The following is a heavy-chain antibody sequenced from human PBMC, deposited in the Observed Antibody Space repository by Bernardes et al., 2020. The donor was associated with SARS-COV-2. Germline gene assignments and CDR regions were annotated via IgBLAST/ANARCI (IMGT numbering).Heavy chain of an antibody. V-gene: IGHV4-39*02. CDR2: IYYSGST. CDR3: AREYTYGFDS. J-gene: IGHJ4*02. CDR1: GGSISSSSYY. Sequence: SETLSLTCTVSGGSISSSSYYWGWIRQPPGKGLEWIGNIYYSGSTYYNPSLKSRVTISVDTSKNQFSLKLSSVTAADTAVYYCAREYTYGFDSWGQGTLVTVSS. D-gene: IGHD5-18*01.